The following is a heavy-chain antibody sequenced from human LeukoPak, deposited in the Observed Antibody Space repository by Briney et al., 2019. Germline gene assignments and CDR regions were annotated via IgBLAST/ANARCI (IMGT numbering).Heavy chain of an antibody. CDR1: GGTFSSYA. CDR3: ARGGYVIVRDWFDP. V-gene: IGHV1-2*02. Sequence: ASVKVSCKASGGTFSSYAISWVRQAPGQGLEWMGGINLNSGDTKYAQKFQGRVTLTRDTSMNTAYMDLSRLRSDDTAIYYCARGGYVIVRDWFDPWGQGTLVTVSS. J-gene: IGHJ5*02. D-gene: IGHD3-16*01. CDR2: INLNSGDT.